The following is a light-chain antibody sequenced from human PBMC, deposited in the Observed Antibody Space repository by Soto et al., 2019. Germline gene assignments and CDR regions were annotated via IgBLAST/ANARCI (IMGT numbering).Light chain of an antibody. Sequence: QSVLTQPPSASGTPGQRVTISCSGSSSHIGSNFVYWYQQLPGTAPKLLIYRNNQRPSGVPDRFSGSKSGTSAPLAISGLRSEDEADYYCAAWDDSLSVVFGGGTKLTVL. CDR2: RNN. CDR1: SSHIGSNF. V-gene: IGLV1-47*01. CDR3: AAWDDSLSVV. J-gene: IGLJ2*01.